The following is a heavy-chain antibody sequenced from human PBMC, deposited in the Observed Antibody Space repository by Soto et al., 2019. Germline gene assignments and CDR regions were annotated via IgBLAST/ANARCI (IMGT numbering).Heavy chain of an antibody. CDR2: ICQSGVT. CDR3: ARDITIFGVGNWFDP. CDR1: GDSYSISTYS. V-gene: IGHV4-30-2*01. Sequence: SETLSLTCNMSGDSYSISTYSWSWIRQPPGKALQWIGFICQSGVTYYNPSLKSRVTISVDRSKNQFSLKLSSVTAADTAVYYCARDITIFGVGNWFDPWGQGTLVTVSS. J-gene: IGHJ5*02. D-gene: IGHD3-3*01.